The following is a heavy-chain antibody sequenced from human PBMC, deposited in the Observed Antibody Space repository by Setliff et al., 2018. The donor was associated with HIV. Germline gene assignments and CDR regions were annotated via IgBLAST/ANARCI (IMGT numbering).Heavy chain of an antibody. D-gene: IGHD3-16*01. J-gene: IGHJ5*02. CDR2: LYGDGRT. Sequence: PGGSLSLSCAASGFTFSSYGMHWVRQAPGKGLEWVSALYGDGRTFYADSVQGRFTISRDDSNNILFLQMNSLLAEDTAVYYCAKGVKFLDPWGQGTLDTVSS. V-gene: IGHV3-NL1*01. CDR1: GFTFSSYG. CDR3: AKGVKFLDP.